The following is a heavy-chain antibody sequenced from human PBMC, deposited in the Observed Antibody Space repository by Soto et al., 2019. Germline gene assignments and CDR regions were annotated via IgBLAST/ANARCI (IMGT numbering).Heavy chain of an antibody. CDR1: GFTFSSYA. CDR2: ISYDGSNK. V-gene: IGHV3-30-3*01. J-gene: IGHJ3*02. D-gene: IGHD6-13*01. CDR3: ARWYSSSQGTLDAFDI. Sequence: QVQLVESGGGVVQPGRSLRLSCAASGFTFSSYAMHWVRQAPGKGLEWVAVISYDGSNKYYADSVKGRFTISRDNSKNTLYLQMNSLRAEDTAVYYCARWYSSSQGTLDAFDIWGQGTMVTVSS.